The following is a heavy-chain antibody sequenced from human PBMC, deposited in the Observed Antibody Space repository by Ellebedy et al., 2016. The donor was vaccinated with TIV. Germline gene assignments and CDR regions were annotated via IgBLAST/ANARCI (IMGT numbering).Heavy chain of an antibody. CDR2: ISDSGDRS. Sequence: GESLKISCAASGFSFSSHGMTWVRQAPGRGLEWVSSISDSGDRSYYADSVKGRLTISRDNSKNTLYLQMNGLRVEDTAVYYCAKLAVGRPGYWGQGTLVTVSS. V-gene: IGHV3-23*01. CDR3: AKLAVGRPGY. J-gene: IGHJ4*02. CDR1: GFSFSSHG. D-gene: IGHD1-1*01.